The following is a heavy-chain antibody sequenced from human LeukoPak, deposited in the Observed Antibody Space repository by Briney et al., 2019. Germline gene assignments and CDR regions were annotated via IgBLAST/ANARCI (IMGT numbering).Heavy chain of an antibody. V-gene: IGHV4-38-2*02. CDR3: ARRGYSSSWYGMDV. CDR2: IYHSGST. Sequence: SSETLSLTCTVSGYSISSGYYWGWIRQPPGKGLEWIGSIYHSGSTYYNPSLKSRVTISVDKSKNQFSLKVTSVTAADTAVYYCARRGYSSSWYGMDVWGQGTTVTVSS. CDR1: GYSISSGYY. J-gene: IGHJ6*02. D-gene: IGHD6-13*01.